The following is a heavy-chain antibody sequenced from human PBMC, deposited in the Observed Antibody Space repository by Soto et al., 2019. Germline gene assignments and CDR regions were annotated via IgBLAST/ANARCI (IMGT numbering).Heavy chain of an antibody. CDR2: ISFDGANT. Sequence: QVQLVESGGGVVPPGGSLRVSCVASGFTFSSYNMHWVRQAPGEGLEGVAVISFDGANTFYADSVKGRFTISRDISRDTLYLQMSSLRDEDTAIYYCARDGYNRGGFDYWGQGTLGTVSS. J-gene: IGHJ4*02. D-gene: IGHD3-10*01. CDR1: GFTFSSYN. CDR3: ARDGYNRGGFDY. V-gene: IGHV3-30-3*01.